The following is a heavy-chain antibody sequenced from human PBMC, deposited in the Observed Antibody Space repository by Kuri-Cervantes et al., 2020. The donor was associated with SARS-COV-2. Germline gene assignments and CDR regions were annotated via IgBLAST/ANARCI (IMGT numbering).Heavy chain of an antibody. D-gene: IGHD1-26*01. V-gene: IGHV1-2*02. CDR2: INPNSGDT. J-gene: IGHJ3*02. Sequence: ASVKVSCKASGYTFTDYSMHWVRQAPGQGLEWMGWINPNSGDTNYAQKFQGTVTVTRDTSIATVFMEVSRLRSDDTAVYYCARVSPLVGTTTWNAFDIWGQGTMVTVSS. CDR1: GYTFTDYS. CDR3: ARVSPLVGTTTWNAFDI.